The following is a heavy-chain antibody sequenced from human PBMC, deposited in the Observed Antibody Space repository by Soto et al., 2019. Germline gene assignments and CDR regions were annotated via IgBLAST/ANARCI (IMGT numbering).Heavy chain of an antibody. CDR3: ARDLGNWKAFDY. D-gene: IGHD1-20*01. Sequence: QVQLQESGPGLVKPSQTLSLTCTVSGGSVSSGGYHWSWIRQFPGKGLEWIGSIYYSGSSYYNPSLKSRVTISVDTSKNQFSLKLSFVTAADTAMYYCARDLGNWKAFDYWGQGALVTVSS. J-gene: IGHJ4*02. CDR2: IYYSGSS. CDR1: GGSVSSGGYH. V-gene: IGHV4-31*03.